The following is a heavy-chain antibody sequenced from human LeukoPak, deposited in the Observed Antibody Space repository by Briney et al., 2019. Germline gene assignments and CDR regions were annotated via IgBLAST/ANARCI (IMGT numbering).Heavy chain of an antibody. CDR3: ARGVIHGPFQH. Sequence: GRSLRLSCAASRFTFSSYAMHGVRHAPGKGREGVAVISYDGSNKYYADSVKGRFTISRDNSKNTLYLQMNSLRAEDTAVYYCARGVIHGPFQHWGQGTLVTVSS. V-gene: IGHV3-30-3*01. CDR2: ISYDGSNK. CDR1: RFTFSSYA. J-gene: IGHJ1*01. D-gene: IGHD5-18*01.